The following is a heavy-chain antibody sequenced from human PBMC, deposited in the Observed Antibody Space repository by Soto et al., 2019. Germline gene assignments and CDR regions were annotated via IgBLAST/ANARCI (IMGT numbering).Heavy chain of an antibody. CDR2: IYHSGST. J-gene: IGHJ4*02. CDR3: AVGSSGFYYIY. D-gene: IGHD1-26*01. Sequence: SETLSLTCAVSAGSISSSNWWTWVRQSPGKGLEWIGDIYHSGSTNYNPSLKSRVTISKDKSKNQFSLKLTSVTAADTAVYYCAVGSSGFYYIYWGQGIQVTVSS. V-gene: IGHV4-4*02. CDR1: AGSISSSNW.